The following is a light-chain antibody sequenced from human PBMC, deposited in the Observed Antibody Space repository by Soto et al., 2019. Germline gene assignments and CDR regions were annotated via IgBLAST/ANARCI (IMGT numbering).Light chain of an antibody. Sequence: QSVLTQPPSASGTPGQRVIISCSGSSSNLGSNSGNWYQQLPGTAPKLLIYNTYQRPLGVPDRFSGSKSGTSASLAISGLQSEDEADYYCAAWDDSLNGRNYVFGTGTKLTVL. CDR3: AAWDDSLNGRNYV. CDR1: SSNLGSNS. V-gene: IGLV1-44*01. CDR2: NTY. J-gene: IGLJ1*01.